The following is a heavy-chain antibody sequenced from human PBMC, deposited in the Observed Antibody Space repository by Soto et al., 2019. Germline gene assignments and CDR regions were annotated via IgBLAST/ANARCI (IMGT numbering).Heavy chain of an antibody. J-gene: IGHJ5*02. CDR2: ISAYNGNT. CDR1: GYNFTTYG. V-gene: IGHV1-18*01. CDR3: ARVASGSYYRKNWFDP. D-gene: IGHD3-10*01. Sequence: QVQLVQSGTEVERPGASVKVSCKASGYNFTTYGISWVRQAPGQGLEWMGWISAYNGNTNYAQKIQGRVTRTTDTSTRTVYMEVRSLRSDDTAVYYCARVASGSYYRKNWFDPWCQGTLVTVSS.